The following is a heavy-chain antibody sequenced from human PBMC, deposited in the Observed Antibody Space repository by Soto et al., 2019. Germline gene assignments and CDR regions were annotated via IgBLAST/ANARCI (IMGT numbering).Heavy chain of an antibody. V-gene: IGHV3-7*01. D-gene: IGHD3-9*01. CDR2: IKQDGSEN. J-gene: IGHJ4*02. Sequence: AGGSLRLSCAASGFTFSNYWMTWVRQAPGKGLEWVANIKQDGSENYYVDSVKGRFTISRDNAKNSLYLHMNSLKADDTAVYYCARDVILRSFDWFPPVATIQDYWGQGTPVTVS. CDR1: GFTFSNYW. CDR3: ARDVILRSFDWFPPVATIQDY.